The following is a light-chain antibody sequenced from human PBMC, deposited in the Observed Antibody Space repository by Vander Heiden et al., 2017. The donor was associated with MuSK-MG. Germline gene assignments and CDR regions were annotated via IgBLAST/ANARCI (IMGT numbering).Light chain of an antibody. Sequence: DIQMTQSPSTLSASVGDRVTITCRASQSISSWLAWYQQKPGKAPKLLIYKASSLESGVPSTFSGRGSGTEFTLSIISLQPDDFATYYCQQYNSYSQTFGQGTKVEIK. CDR3: QQYNSYSQT. CDR2: KAS. V-gene: IGKV1-5*03. J-gene: IGKJ1*01. CDR1: QSISSW.